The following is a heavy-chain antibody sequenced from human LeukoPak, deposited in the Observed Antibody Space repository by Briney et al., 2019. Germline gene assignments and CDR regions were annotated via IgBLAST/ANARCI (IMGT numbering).Heavy chain of an antibody. V-gene: IGHV3-23*01. Sequence: PGGSLRLPCAAPGFTFSNYWMSWVRQAPGKGLEWVSAISGSGGSTYYADSVKGRFTISRDNSKNTLYLQMNSLRAEDTAVYYCAKRREKYSGYDFDYWGQGTLVTVSS. CDR1: GFTFSNYW. J-gene: IGHJ4*02. CDR2: ISGSGGST. CDR3: AKRREKYSGYDFDY. D-gene: IGHD5-12*01.